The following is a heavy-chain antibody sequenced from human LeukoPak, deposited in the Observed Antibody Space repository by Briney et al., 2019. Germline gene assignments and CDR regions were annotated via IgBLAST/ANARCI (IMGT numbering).Heavy chain of an antibody. Sequence: GGSLRLSCAASGFTFSSYSMHWVRQAPGKGLEYVSAIISNGDNTYYASSVKGRFTISRDNSRNTLHLQMGSVTPEDMGVYYCASRTSIGYYEVWGQGTLVTVSS. J-gene: IGHJ4*02. V-gene: IGHV3-64*01. CDR3: ASRTSIGYYEV. CDR2: IISNGDNT. CDR1: GFTFSSYS. D-gene: IGHD1-26*01.